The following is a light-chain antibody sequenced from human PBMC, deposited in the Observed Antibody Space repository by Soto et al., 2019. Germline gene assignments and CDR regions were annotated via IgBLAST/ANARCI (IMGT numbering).Light chain of an antibody. V-gene: IGLV1-40*01. CDR3: QSYDSSLSGVV. CDR2: GNS. Sequence: QSVLTQPPSVSGAPGQRVTISCTGSSSNIGAGYEVHWYQQLPGTAPKLLIYGNSNRPSGVPDRFSGSKSGTSASLAITGLQAEDEADYYCQSYDSSLSGVVFGGGTKLTV. CDR1: SSNIGAGYE. J-gene: IGLJ2*01.